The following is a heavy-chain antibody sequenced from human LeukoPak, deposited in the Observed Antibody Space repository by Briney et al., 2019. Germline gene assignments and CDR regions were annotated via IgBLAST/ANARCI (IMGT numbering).Heavy chain of an antibody. CDR1: GFTFSSYG. V-gene: IGHV3-30*18. D-gene: IGHD3-3*01. CDR3: AKGSQYYDFWSGYYTGAEYFQH. CDR2: ISYDGSNK. J-gene: IGHJ1*01. Sequence: GGSLRLSCAASGFTFSSYGMHWVRQAPGKGLEWVAVISYDGSNKYYADSVKGRFTISRDNSKNTLYLQMNSLRAEDTAVYYCAKGSQYYDFWSGYYTGAEYFQHWGQGTLVTVSS.